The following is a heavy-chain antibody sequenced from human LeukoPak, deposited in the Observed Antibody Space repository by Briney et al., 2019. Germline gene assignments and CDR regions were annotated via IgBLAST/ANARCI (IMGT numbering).Heavy chain of an antibody. CDR2: MSSRGETI. CDR3: ARSGYYGSGSSTDAFDI. V-gene: IGHV3-11*01. CDR1: GFTFSDYY. Sequence: GGSLRLSCAVSGFTFSDYYMSWIRQAPGKGLEWVSYMSSRGETIYYADSEKGRFTISRDNAKNSLYLQMNSLRDEDTAVYYCARSGYYGSGSSTDAFDIWGQGTRVTVSS. J-gene: IGHJ3*02. D-gene: IGHD3-10*01.